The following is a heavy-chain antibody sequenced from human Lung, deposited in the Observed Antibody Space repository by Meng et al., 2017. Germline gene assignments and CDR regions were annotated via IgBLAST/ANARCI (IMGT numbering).Heavy chain of an antibody. J-gene: IGHJ4*02. V-gene: IGHV1-2*06. CDR1: GYTCTDYY. CDR2: INPNSGGT. Sequence: QVQLVQSGADVKKPGASVKVSFKASGYTCTDYYIHWVRQAPGQGLEWMGRINPNSGGTNFAQKFQGRVIMTRDTSISTAYMELSSLGFDDTAVYYCAKALGWGSSPDYWGQGILDTVSS. CDR3: AKALGWGSSPDY. D-gene: IGHD2-21*01.